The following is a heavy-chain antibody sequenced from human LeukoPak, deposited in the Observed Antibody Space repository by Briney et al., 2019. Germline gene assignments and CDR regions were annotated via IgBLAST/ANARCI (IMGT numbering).Heavy chain of an antibody. CDR2: ISSSSGLI. V-gene: IGHV3-48*01. J-gene: IGHJ3*02. Sequence: GGSLRLSCAASGFTFTIYNMNWVRQAPGKGLEWVSYISSSSGLIYYADSVKGRFTISRDNAKNSLYLQMNSLRGEDTAVYYCARDLSDAFDIWGQGTMVTVSS. CDR3: ARDLSDAFDI. CDR1: GFTFTIYN.